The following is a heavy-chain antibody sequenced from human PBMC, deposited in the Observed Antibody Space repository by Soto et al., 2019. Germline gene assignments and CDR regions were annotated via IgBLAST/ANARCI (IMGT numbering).Heavy chain of an antibody. CDR1: GGSFSGYY. CDR2: INHSGST. Sequence: QVQLQQWGAGLLKPSETLSLTCAVYGGSFSGYYWSWIRQPPGKGLAWIGEINHSGSTNYNPSLKSRVTISVDTSKKQFSLKLSSVTAADTAVYYCAREIRDWFDPWGQGSMVTVSS. V-gene: IGHV4-34*01. D-gene: IGHD3-3*01. J-gene: IGHJ5*02. CDR3: AREIRDWFDP.